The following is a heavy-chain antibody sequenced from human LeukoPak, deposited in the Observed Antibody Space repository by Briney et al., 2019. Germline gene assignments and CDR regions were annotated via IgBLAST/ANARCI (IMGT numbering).Heavy chain of an antibody. D-gene: IGHD5-12*01. CDR3: IRTLIVATSPYMDV. Sequence: SGGSLRLSCAASGSTFSSYWMHWVRQAPGKGLVWVSRVNSDGTGTTYADSVEGRFTISRDNAKNTLVLQMNSLRAEDTAIYYCIRTLIVATSPYMDVWGKGTTVTVSS. CDR1: GSTFSSYW. J-gene: IGHJ6*03. CDR2: VNSDGTGT. V-gene: IGHV3-74*01.